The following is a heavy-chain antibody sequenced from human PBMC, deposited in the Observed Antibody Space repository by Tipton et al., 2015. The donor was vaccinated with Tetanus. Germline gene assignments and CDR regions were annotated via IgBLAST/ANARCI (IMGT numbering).Heavy chain of an antibody. CDR2: INPDGRRT. Sequence: SLRLSCAASGFTSESHYMHWVRQTPGKGLVWISRINPDGRRTNYADSVKGRFTISRDHAKNTVYLQMNSLRAEDTAVYFCAKRGQQWVVSSYFDSWGQGTLVAVSS. D-gene: IGHD6-19*01. CDR1: GFTSESHY. J-gene: IGHJ4*02. CDR3: AKRGQQWVVSSYFDS. V-gene: IGHV3-74*01.